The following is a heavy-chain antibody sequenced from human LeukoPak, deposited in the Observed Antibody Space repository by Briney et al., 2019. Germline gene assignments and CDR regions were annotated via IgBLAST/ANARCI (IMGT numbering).Heavy chain of an antibody. CDR1: GGSFSGYY. D-gene: IGHD4/OR15-4a*01. V-gene: IGHV4-34*01. CDR3: ARSDGGFGHRYGPINYFDY. J-gene: IGHJ4*02. CDR2: INHSGST. Sequence: SETLSLTCAVYGGSFSGYYWSWIRQPPGKGLEWIGEINHSGSTNYNPSLRSRVTISVDTSKNQFSLKLSSVTAADTAVYYCARSDGGFGHRYGPINYFDYWGQGTLVTVSS.